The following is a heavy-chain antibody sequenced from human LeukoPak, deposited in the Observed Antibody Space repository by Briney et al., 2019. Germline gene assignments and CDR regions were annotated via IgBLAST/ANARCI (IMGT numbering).Heavy chain of an antibody. D-gene: IGHD3-9*01. CDR1: GGSISSYY. J-gene: IGHJ4*02. Sequence: PSETLSLTCTVSGGSISSYYWSWIRQPPGKGLEWIGYIYYSGSTNYNPSLKSRVTISVDTSKNQFSLKLSSVTAADTAVYYCARGTAAAVPFLTGWGQGTLVTDSS. CDR2: IYYSGST. V-gene: IGHV4-59*01. CDR3: ARGTAAAVPFLTG.